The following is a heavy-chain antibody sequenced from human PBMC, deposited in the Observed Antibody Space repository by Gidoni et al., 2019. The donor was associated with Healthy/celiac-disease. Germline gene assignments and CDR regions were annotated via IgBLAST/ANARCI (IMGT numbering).Heavy chain of an antibody. CDR2: LSGSGGNT. CDR3: AKGGHCSGATCYVDY. D-gene: IGHD2-15*01. Sequence: EVQLVESGGGLVQPGGSLRLSCAASGFTFSRYAMSWVRQAPGKGLNWVSTLSGSGGNTYYADSVKGRFTISRDNSKNTLYLQMNSLRAEDTAVYYCAKGGHCSGATCYVDYWGQGTLVTVSS. V-gene: IGHV3-23*04. CDR1: GFTFSRYA. J-gene: IGHJ4*02.